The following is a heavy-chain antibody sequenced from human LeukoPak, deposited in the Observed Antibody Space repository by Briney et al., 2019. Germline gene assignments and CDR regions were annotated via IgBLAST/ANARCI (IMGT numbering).Heavy chain of an antibody. V-gene: IGHV1-2*02. J-gene: IGHJ6*03. CDR3: ARDYGGSSSWSNYYYYMDV. Sequence: ASVKDSCKASGYTFTGHYMHWVRQAPGQGLEWMGWINPNSGGTNYAQKFQGRVTMTRDTSISTAYMELSRLRSDDTAVYYCARDYGGSSSWSNYYYYMDVWGKGTTVTVSS. D-gene: IGHD6-13*01. CDR1: GYTFTGHY. CDR2: INPNSGGT.